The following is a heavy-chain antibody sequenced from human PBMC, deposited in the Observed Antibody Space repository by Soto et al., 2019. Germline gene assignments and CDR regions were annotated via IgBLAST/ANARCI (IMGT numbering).Heavy chain of an antibody. CDR2: IYYSGNT. Sequence: SETLSLTCTVSGGSISSYRWSWIRQPPGEGLEWIGSIYYSGNTNYNPSLKSRVTISADTSKNEFSLRLRSVTTADTAVYYCARGQFNILTGYYIDFWGQGTLVTVPS. D-gene: IGHD3-9*01. CDR1: GGSISSYR. J-gene: IGHJ4*02. V-gene: IGHV4-59*12. CDR3: ARGQFNILTGYYIDF.